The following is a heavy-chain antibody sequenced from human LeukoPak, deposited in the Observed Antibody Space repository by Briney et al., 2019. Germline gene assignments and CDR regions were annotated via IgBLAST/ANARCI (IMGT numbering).Heavy chain of an antibody. V-gene: IGHV4-4*07. CDR1: GDTISIYY. D-gene: IGHD2/OR15-2a*01. Sequence: SETLSLTCTVSGDTISIYYWSWIRQPAGRGLEWIGRIYSSGNTNYNPSLKSRVTMSVDTSNNQFSLNLRSVTTADTAVYYCARSFDTNAFDLWGHGTMVTVSS. CDR2: IYSSGNT. J-gene: IGHJ3*01. CDR3: ARSFDTNAFDL.